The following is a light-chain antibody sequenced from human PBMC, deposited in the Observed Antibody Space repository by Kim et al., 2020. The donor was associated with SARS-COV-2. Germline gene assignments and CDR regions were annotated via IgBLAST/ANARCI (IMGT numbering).Light chain of an antibody. Sequence: SSELTKDPAVSVALGQTVRITCQGDSLRSYYATWYQQKPGQAPIIVIYGKNNRPSGIPDRFSGSSSGNTASLTITGTQAGDEADYYCNSRDSSDNVVFGGGTQLTVL. V-gene: IGLV3-19*01. J-gene: IGLJ2*01. CDR3: NSRDSSDNVV. CDR2: GKN. CDR1: SLRSYY.